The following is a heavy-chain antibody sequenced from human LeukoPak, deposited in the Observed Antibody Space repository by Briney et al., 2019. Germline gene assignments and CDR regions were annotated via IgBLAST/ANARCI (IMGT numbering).Heavy chain of an antibody. CDR3: ARGRYDILTGYLTAFDI. V-gene: IGHV5-51*03. J-gene: IGHJ3*02. CDR1: GYSFTSYW. Sequence: GESLKISCKGSGYSFTSYWIGWVRQMPGKGLEWMRIIYPVESDTRYSPSFQGQVTISADKSISNAYLQWSSLKASDTAMYYCARGRYDILTGYLTAFDIWGQGTMVTVSS. D-gene: IGHD3-9*01. CDR2: IYPVESDT.